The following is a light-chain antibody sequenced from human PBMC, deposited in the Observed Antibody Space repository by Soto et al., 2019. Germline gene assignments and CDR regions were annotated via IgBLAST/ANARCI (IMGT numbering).Light chain of an antibody. Sequence: QSALTQPASVSGSPGQSITIACTGTSSDIGGYNYASWYQQHPGKAPKLMIYDVSDRPSGVSNRFSGSKSGNTASLTISGLQAEDETDYYCASYASSNTVLFGGGTKLTVL. CDR2: DVS. V-gene: IGLV2-14*03. CDR1: SSDIGGYNY. J-gene: IGLJ2*01. CDR3: ASYASSNTVL.